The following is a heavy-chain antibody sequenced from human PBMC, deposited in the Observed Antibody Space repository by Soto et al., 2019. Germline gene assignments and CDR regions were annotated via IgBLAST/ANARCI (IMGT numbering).Heavy chain of an antibody. CDR3: ARSLRSSYYFDY. CDR1: GGSISSYY. Sequence: KPSETLSLTCTVSGGSISSYYWSWIRQPPGKGLEWIGYIYYSGSTNYNPSLKSRVTISVDTSKNQFSLKLSSVTAADTAVYYCARSLRSSYYFDYWGQGTLVTVSS. CDR2: IYYSGST. V-gene: IGHV4-59*08. J-gene: IGHJ4*02. D-gene: IGHD4-17*01.